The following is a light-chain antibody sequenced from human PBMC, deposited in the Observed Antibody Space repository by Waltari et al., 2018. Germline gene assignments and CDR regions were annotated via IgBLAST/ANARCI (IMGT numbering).Light chain of an antibody. CDR3: QKYGTLPAT. V-gene: IGKV3-20*01. CDR1: QTVSRY. J-gene: IGKJ1*01. Sequence: EIVLTQSPGTLSLSPGERATLSCRASQTVSRYFAWYQQKPGPAPRLLIYDASSRATGIPDRFSGSGSGTDFSLTISRLEPEDFAVYYCQKYGTLPATFGQGTKVQMK. CDR2: DAS.